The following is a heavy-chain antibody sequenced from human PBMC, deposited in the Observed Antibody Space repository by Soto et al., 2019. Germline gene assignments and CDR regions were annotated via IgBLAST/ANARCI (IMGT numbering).Heavy chain of an antibody. CDR3: ARRYCSGGSCWVGYYYSGMDV. V-gene: IGHV1-24*01. Sequence: ASVKVSCKVSGYTLTELSMHWVRQAPGKGLEWMGGFDPEDGETIYAQKFQGRVTMTEDTSTDTAYMELSSLRSDDTAVYYCARRYCSGGSCWVGYYYSGMDVWGQGTTVTVSS. CDR2: FDPEDGET. CDR1: GYTLTELS. D-gene: IGHD2-15*01. J-gene: IGHJ6*02.